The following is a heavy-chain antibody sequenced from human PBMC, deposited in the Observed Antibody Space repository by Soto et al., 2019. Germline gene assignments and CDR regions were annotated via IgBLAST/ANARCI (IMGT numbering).Heavy chain of an antibody. D-gene: IGHD1-26*01. CDR2: ISSNGGST. Sequence: PGGSLRLSCSASGFTFSSYAMHWVRQAPGKGLEYVSAISSNGGSTYYADSVKGRFTISRDNSKNTLYLQMSSQRAEDTAVYYCVKDEIEQCPPTFDYRGQGTLVTVSS. CDR3: VKDEIEQCPPTFDY. CDR1: GFTFSSYA. V-gene: IGHV3-64D*06. J-gene: IGHJ4*02.